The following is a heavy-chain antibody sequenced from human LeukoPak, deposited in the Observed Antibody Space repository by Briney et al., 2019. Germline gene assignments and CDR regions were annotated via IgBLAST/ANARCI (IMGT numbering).Heavy chain of an antibody. D-gene: IGHD2-2*02. J-gene: IGHJ4*02. CDR2: IYHSGST. Sequence: SETLSLTCAVSGYSISSGYYWGWIRQLPGKGLEWIGSIYHSGSTYCNPSLKSRVTISTDTSKNQFSLKLTSVTAADTALYYCARDRYTTPFAYWGQGTLVTVSS. V-gene: IGHV4-38-2*02. CDR1: GYSISSGYY. CDR3: ARDRYTTPFAY.